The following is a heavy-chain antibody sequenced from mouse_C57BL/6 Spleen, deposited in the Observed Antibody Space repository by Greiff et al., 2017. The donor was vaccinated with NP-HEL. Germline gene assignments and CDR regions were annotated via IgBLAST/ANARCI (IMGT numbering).Heavy chain of an antibody. V-gene: IGHV5-6*01. CDR1: GFTFSSYG. J-gene: IGHJ2*01. CDR2: ISSGGSYT. CDR3: ARDVYFDY. Sequence: EVHLVESGGDLVKPGGSLKLSCAASGFTFSSYGMSWVRQTPDKRLEWVATISSGGSYTYYPDSVKGRFTISRDNAKNTLYLQMSSLKSEDTAMYYCARDVYFDYWGQGTTLTVSS.